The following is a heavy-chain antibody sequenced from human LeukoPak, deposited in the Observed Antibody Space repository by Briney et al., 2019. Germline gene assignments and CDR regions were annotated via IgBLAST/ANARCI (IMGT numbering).Heavy chain of an antibody. D-gene: IGHD2-2*02. J-gene: IGHJ6*03. CDR2: INHSGST. Sequence: SETLSLTCAVYGGSFSGYYWSWIRQPPGKGLEWIGEINHSGSTNYNPSLKSRVTISVDTSKNQFSLKLSSVTAADTAVYYCARGGAYGVVVPAAILRYYYMDVWGKGTTVTVSS. V-gene: IGHV4-34*01. CDR1: GGSFSGYY. CDR3: ARGGAYGVVVPAAILRYYYMDV.